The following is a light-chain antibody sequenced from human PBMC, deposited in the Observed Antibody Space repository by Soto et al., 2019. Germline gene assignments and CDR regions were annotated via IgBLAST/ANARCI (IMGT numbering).Light chain of an antibody. Sequence: DIVMTQSPATLSVSPGERATLSCRASQSVSNNYLAWYQQKPGQAPRLLIDGASNRAAGIPDRVSGSGSGTDFTLTSSRLEPEDFATYYCHHYNSYSFGQGTKGDIK. CDR2: GAS. CDR1: QSVSNNY. V-gene: IGKV3-20*01. J-gene: IGKJ1*01. CDR3: HHYNSYS.